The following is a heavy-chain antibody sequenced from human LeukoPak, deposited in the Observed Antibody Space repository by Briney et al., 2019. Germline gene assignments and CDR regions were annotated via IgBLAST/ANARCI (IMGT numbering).Heavy chain of an antibody. CDR2: IIPIFGTA. J-gene: IGHJ6*02. D-gene: IGHD6-13*01. V-gene: IGHV1-69*13. CDR1: GGTFSSYA. Sequence: ASVKVSCKASGGTFSSYAISWVRQAPGQGPEWMGGIIPIFGTANYAQKFQGRVTITADESTSTAYMELSSLRSEDTAVYYCARAGTGYSSSWYPAFDYYGMDVWGQGTTVTVSS. CDR3: ARAGTGYSSSWYPAFDYYGMDV.